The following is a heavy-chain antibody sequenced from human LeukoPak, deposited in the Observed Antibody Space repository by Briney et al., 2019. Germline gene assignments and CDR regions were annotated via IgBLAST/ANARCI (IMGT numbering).Heavy chain of an antibody. J-gene: IGHJ4*02. D-gene: IGHD2-15*01. CDR1: GYTFTGYY. CDR3: ARRYCSGGSCYKSLKYYFDY. V-gene: IGHV1-2*02. CDR2: INPNSGGT. Sequence: ASVKVSCKASGYTFTGYYMHWVRQAPGQGLEWMGWINPNSGGTNYAQKFQGRVTMTRDTSISTAYMELSRLRSDDTAVYYCARRYCSGGSCYKSLKYYFDYWGQGTLVTVSS.